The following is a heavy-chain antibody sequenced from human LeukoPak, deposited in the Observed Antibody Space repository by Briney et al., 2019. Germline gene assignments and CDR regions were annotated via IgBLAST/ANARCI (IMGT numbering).Heavy chain of an antibody. J-gene: IGHJ4*02. Sequence: ASVKVSCKSSGYTFTSYYVHWVRQVPGQGLEWVGIINPSGGSRTYAQKFQGRVTMTRDTSTSTVYMELSSLRSEDTAVYYCARGVTLTTRPEIWAGDYWGQGTLVTVPS. CDR2: INPSGGSR. D-gene: IGHD6-6*01. CDR1: GYTFTSYY. CDR3: ARGVTLTTRPEIWAGDY. V-gene: IGHV1-46*01.